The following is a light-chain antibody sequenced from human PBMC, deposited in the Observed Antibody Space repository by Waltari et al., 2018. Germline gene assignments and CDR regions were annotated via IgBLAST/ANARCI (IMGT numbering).Light chain of an antibody. CDR1: QSVSINY. Sequence: EIVLTQSPGTLSLSPGETATLSCRASQSVSINYLAWYQHKRGQAPRLLIYGASNRATGIPDRFSGSGAGTDFSLTITRLEPEDFAVYYCQHYDNSPLYTFGQGTKLEIK. V-gene: IGKV3-20*01. CDR3: QHYDNSPLYT. CDR2: GAS. J-gene: IGKJ2*01.